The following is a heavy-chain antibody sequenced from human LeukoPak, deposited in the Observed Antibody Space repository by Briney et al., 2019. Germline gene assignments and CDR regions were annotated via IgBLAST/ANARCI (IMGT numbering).Heavy chain of an antibody. CDR1: GFTFSSYG. V-gene: IGHV3-23*01. J-gene: IGHJ4*02. D-gene: IGHD2-2*02. CDR2: TSGSGGST. Sequence: QSGGSLRLSCAASGFTFSSYGMSWVRQAPGKGLEWVSTTSGSGGSTYYADSVKGRFTISRDNSKNTLYLQMNSLRAEDTAVYYCAKVRFSCSSISCYSFDYWGQGTLVTVSS. CDR3: AKVRFSCSSISCYSFDY.